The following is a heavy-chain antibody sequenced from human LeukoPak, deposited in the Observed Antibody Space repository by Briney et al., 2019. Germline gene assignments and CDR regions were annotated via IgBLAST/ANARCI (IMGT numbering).Heavy chain of an antibody. Sequence: SETLSLTCTVYGGSISSYYWSLIRQPPGKGLEWIGYISYSGSTNYNPSLKSRVTISVDTSKNQFSLKLSSVTAADTAVYYCARHEYTARRLIPFDYWGQGTLVTVSS. J-gene: IGHJ4*02. CDR2: ISYSGST. CDR1: GGSISSYY. V-gene: IGHV4-59*08. D-gene: IGHD6-6*01. CDR3: ARHEYTARRLIPFDY.